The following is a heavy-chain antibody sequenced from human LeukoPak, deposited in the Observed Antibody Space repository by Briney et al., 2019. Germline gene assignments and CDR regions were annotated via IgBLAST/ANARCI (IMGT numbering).Heavy chain of an antibody. V-gene: IGHV1-2*02. CDR1: GYSFSGNY. Sequence: ASVKVSCKASGYSFSGNYMHWVRQAPGQGLEWMGWINPNSGGTNYAQKFQGRVTMTRDASISTVYLELSRLRSDDTAVYYCAREVYGDFSFDYWGQGTLLTVSS. J-gene: IGHJ4*02. D-gene: IGHD4-17*01. CDR2: INPNSGGT. CDR3: AREVYGDFSFDY.